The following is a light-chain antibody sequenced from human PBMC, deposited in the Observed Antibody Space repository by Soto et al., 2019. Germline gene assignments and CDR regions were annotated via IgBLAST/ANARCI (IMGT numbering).Light chain of an antibody. CDR1: QGISSY. J-gene: IGKJ5*01. Sequence: DIQLTQSPSFVSASVGDRVTITCRASQGISSYLAWYQQKPGKAPKLLIHTASTLQSGVPSRFSGSGSGTEFTLTISSLQPEDVATYYCQHRHSYPITFGQGTRLEIK. CDR2: TAS. CDR3: QHRHSYPIT. V-gene: IGKV1-9*01.